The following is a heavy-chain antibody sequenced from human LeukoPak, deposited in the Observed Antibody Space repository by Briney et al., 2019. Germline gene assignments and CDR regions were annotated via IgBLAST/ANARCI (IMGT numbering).Heavy chain of an antibody. Sequence: GGSLRLSCAASGFTFSSYAMSWVRQAPGKGLEWVSGISGSGGSTYYADSVKGRFTISRDNSKTTLFLQMNSLRTDDTAVYYCASRGLRGVINYYFDYWGQGTLVTVSS. CDR2: ISGSGGST. J-gene: IGHJ4*02. CDR1: GFTFSSYA. V-gene: IGHV3-23*01. D-gene: IGHD3-10*01. CDR3: ASRGLRGVINYYFDY.